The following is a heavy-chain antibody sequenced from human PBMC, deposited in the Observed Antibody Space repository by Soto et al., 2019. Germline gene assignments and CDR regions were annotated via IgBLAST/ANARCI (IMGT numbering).Heavy chain of an antibody. D-gene: IGHD1-1*01. V-gene: IGHV1-18*01. J-gene: IGHJ4*02. CDR2: ISAYNGNT. Sequence: AAVKVSCKASGYTFTSYGISWVRQAPGQGLEWMGWISAYNGNTNYAQKLQGRVTMTTDTSTSTAYMELRSLRSDDTAVYYCARVRPTWNYHDYWGQGTLVTVSS. CDR1: GYTFTSYG. CDR3: ARVRPTWNYHDY.